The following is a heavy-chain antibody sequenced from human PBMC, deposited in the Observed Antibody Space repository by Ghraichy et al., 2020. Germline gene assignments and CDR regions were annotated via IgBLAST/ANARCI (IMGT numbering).Heavy chain of an antibody. J-gene: IGHJ4*02. D-gene: IGHD5-18*01. CDR2: ISAYNGNT. Sequence: ASVKVSCKASGYTFTSYGISWVRQAPGQGLEWMGWISAYNGNTNYAQKLQGRVTMTTDTSTSTAYMELRSLRSDDTAVYYCARASEEDTAMVTVEYYFDYWGQGTLVTVSS. CDR3: ARASEEDTAMVTVEYYFDY. CDR1: GYTFTSYG. V-gene: IGHV1-18*01.